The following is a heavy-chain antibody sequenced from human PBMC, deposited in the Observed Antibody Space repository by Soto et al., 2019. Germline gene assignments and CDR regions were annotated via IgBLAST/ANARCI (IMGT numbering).Heavy chain of an antibody. CDR2: INHSGRT. Sequence: SETLSLTCAVYGGSFSGYDWSWIRQPPGKGLEWIGEINHSGRTNYNPSLKSRVTISVDTSKNQFSLKLSSVTAADTAVYYCAREGTGTTKFDSWGQGTLVTVSS. V-gene: IGHV4-34*01. D-gene: IGHD1-1*01. CDR1: GGSFSGYD. J-gene: IGHJ4*02. CDR3: AREGTGTTKFDS.